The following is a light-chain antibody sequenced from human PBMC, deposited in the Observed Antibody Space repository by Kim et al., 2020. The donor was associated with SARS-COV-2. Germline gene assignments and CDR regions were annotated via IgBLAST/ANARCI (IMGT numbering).Light chain of an antibody. CDR3: SSYAGTNNFYV. J-gene: IGLJ1*01. Sequence: QALPISCTVTSSDVGGYNFVSWQQQHPGKAPKLIIYDVNKRPSGVPNRFSGSKSGNTASLTVSGLQAEDEADYYCSSYAGTNNFYVFGTGTKVTVL. V-gene: IGLV2-8*01. CDR1: SSDVGGYNF. CDR2: DVN.